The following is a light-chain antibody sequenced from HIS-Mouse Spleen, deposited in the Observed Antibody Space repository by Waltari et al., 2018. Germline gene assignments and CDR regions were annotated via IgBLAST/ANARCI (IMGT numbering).Light chain of an antibody. CDR1: SSNIGAGSD. CDR3: QSYDSSLSGVV. CDR2: GNS. Sequence: QSVLTQPPSVSGAPGQRVTISCTGSSSNIGAGSDVPWYQQLPGTAPKLLIYGNSHRPSGVPDRFSGSKSGTSASLAITGLQAEDEADYYCQSYDSSLSGVVFGGGTKLTVL. J-gene: IGLJ2*01. V-gene: IGLV1-40*01.